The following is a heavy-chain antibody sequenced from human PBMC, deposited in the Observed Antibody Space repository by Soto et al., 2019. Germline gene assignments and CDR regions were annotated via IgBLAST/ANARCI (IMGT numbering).Heavy chain of an antibody. CDR1: GGSISSYY. J-gene: IGHJ6*02. CDR2: IYYSGST. Sequence: TSETLSLTCPVSGGSISSYYLSWIRQPPGKGLEWIGYIYYSGSTNYNPSLKSRVTISVDTSKNQFSLKLSSVTAADTAVYYCARDRAYDILTGPYYYYYYGMDVWGQGTTVTVSS. V-gene: IGHV4-59*01. CDR3: ARDRAYDILTGPYYYYYYGMDV. D-gene: IGHD3-9*01.